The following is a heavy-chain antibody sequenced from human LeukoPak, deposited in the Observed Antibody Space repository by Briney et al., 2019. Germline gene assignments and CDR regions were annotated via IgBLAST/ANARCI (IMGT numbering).Heavy chain of an antibody. CDR2: IYSSGSA. J-gene: IGHJ4*02. D-gene: IGHD2-15*01. CDR1: GGSISSYY. Sequence: SETLSLTCTVSGGSISSYYWSWIRQPPGKGLGWIRYIYSSGSADYNPSLKSRVTLSVDTSKNQFSLNLSSVTAADTAVYFCARYYCSDGTCRYFDYWGQGTLVTVSS. CDR3: ARYYCSDGTCRYFDY. V-gene: IGHV4-4*08.